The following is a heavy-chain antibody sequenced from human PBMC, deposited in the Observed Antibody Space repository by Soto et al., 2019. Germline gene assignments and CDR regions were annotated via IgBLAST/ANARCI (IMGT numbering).Heavy chain of an antibody. CDR1: GFTLSSYW. D-gene: IGHD2-21*01. CDR2: ASGSGSGT. CDR3: AKGRPGVAAAPDY. J-gene: IGHJ4*02. V-gene: IGHV3-23*01. Sequence: GGSLRLSCAASGFTLSSYWMNWVRQAPGKGLEWVSSASGSGSGTYYADSVKGRFTISRDNSKNTLFLHMTNLRAGDTALYFCAKGRPGVAAAPDYWGQGTLVTVSS.